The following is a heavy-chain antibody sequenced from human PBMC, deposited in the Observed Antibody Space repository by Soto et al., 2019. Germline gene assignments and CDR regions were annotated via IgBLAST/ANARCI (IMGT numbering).Heavy chain of an antibody. CDR1: GFILSNFG. CDR3: AKDQRGGRSLQPAD. D-gene: IGHD3-10*01. Sequence: QVQLVESGGGVVQPGRSLRLSCAVSGFILSNFGMHWVRQAPGKGLEWVAVILYDGNNEYYADSVKGRFTIYRDIFKNRVYLQMNSLRAEDTAVYYCAKDQRGGRSLQPADWGQGTLVTVSS. V-gene: IGHV3-30*18. CDR2: ILYDGNNE. J-gene: IGHJ4*02.